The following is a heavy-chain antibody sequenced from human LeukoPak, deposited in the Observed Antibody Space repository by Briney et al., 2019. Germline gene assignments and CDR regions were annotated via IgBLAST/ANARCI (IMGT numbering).Heavy chain of an antibody. CDR1: GFTFSGST. V-gene: IGHV3-21*04. Sequence: PGGSLRLSCAASGFTFSGSTMNWVRQAPGKGLEWVSFISTSSSYIYYADSVRGRFTISRDSSKNTLFLQMNRLRPEDAAVYYCAKAPVTTCRGAFCYPFDYWGLGTLVTVSS. CDR2: ISTSSSYI. D-gene: IGHD2-15*01. CDR3: AKAPVTTCRGAFCYPFDY. J-gene: IGHJ4*02.